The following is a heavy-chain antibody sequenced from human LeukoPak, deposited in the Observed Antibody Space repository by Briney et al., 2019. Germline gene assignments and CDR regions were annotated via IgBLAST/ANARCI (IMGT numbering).Heavy chain of an antibody. V-gene: IGHV3-21*01. CDR1: GFTLSSYS. CDR2: ISSSSSYI. Sequence: GGSLRLSCAASGFTLSSYSMNWVRQAPGKGLEWVSSISSSSSYIYYADSVKGRFTISRDNAKNSLYLQMNSLRAEDTAVYYCARDQLWLRVYYYYGMDVWGQGTTVTVSS. J-gene: IGHJ6*02. CDR3: ARDQLWLRVYYYYGMDV. D-gene: IGHD5-18*01.